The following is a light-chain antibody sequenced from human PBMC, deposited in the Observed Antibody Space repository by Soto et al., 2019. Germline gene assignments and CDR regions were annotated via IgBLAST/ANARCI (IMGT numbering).Light chain of an antibody. CDR3: QQSYGTPLFT. J-gene: IGKJ3*01. CDR1: QSISNY. Sequence: DIQMTQSPSSLSASVGDRVTITCQASQSISNYLNWYQQKPGKAPNLLIYAASSLRSGVPSRFSGRGSGTDFTLTISSLQPEDFATYYCQQSYGTPLFTFGPGTKVDIK. CDR2: AAS. V-gene: IGKV1-39*01.